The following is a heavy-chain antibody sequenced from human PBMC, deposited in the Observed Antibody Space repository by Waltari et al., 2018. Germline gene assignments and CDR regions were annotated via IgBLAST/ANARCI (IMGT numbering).Heavy chain of an antibody. V-gene: IGHV3-7*01. J-gene: IGHJ4*02. CDR2: IKEDGIDK. Sequence: EAQLVESGGKLVQPGGSLRLSCVASGFTFRRHWMSWVRQAPGRGLEWVATIKEDGIDKHYVDSVRGRVTISRDNANDSLYLQMNSLRAEDTAVYYCATWRWGQSEFDYWGQGTLVTVSS. CDR1: GFTFRRHW. D-gene: IGHD7-27*01. CDR3: ATWRWGQSEFDY.